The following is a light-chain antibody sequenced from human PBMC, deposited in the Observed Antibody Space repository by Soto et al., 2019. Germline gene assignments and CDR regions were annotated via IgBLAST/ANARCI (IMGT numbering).Light chain of an antibody. CDR3: QQYNNWPLT. V-gene: IGKV3-15*01. Sequence: EIVLTQSPGTLSLSPWERATLSCRASQSISSNNLAWYQQKPGQAPRLLIYGASTRATGIPARFSGSGSGTEFTLTISSLQSEDFAVYYCQQYNNWPLTFGQGTRLEIK. CDR1: QSISSN. CDR2: GAS. J-gene: IGKJ5*01.